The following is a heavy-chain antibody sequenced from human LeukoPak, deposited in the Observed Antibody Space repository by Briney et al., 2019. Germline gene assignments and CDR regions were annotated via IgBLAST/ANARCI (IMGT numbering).Heavy chain of an antibody. J-gene: IGHJ4*02. CDR3: AARGSIAAAGYD. V-gene: IGHV3-23*01. D-gene: IGHD6-13*01. Sequence: GGSLRLSCAASGFTFSSYAMSWVRQAPGKGLEWVSAISGSGGSTYYADSVKGRFTISRDNSKNALYLQMNSLRAEDTAVYYCAARGSIAAAGYDWGQGTLVTVSS. CDR1: GFTFSSYA. CDR2: ISGSGGST.